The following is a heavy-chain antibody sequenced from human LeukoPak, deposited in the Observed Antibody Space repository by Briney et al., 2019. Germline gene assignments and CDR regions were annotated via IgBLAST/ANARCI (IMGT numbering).Heavy chain of an antibody. J-gene: IGHJ4*02. Sequence: GGSLRLSCAASGFTFSRYAMSWVRQAPGKGLEWVSTISGGGGITYYADSVKGRFTISRDNSKNTLYLQMSSLGAEDTAIYYCAKAIVAATTEDYWGQGTLVTVSS. D-gene: IGHD2-15*01. CDR2: ISGGGGIT. CDR3: AKAIVAATTEDY. CDR1: GFTFSRYA. V-gene: IGHV3-23*01.